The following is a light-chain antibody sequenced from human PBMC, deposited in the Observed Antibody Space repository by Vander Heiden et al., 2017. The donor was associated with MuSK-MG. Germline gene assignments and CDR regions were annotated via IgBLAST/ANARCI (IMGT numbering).Light chain of an antibody. CDR3: QHYGMSSTWP. J-gene: IGKJ1*01. CDR2: GAS. Sequence: IVLTQSPGTLSLSPGERATLSCRASQSVNSNWLAWYQQKPGQAPRLLISGASSRATGIPDRFSGSGSGTDFTLTVSRLEPEDFAVYYCQHYGMSSTWPFGQGTKVEIK. V-gene: IGKV3-20*01. CDR1: QSVNSNW.